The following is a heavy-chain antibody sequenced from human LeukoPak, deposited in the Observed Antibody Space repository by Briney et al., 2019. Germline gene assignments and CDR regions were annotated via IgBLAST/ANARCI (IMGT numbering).Heavy chain of an antibody. Sequence: SDTLSLTCTVSGGSISSFYWSCLRQPAGKGLEWIGRIYTSGSTNYNPSLKSRVTMSVDTSKNQFSLKLSSVTNADTAVYYCAREAAAGTVYYYYYMDVWGKGTTVTISS. CDR3: AREAAAGTVYYYYYMDV. D-gene: IGHD6-13*01. CDR1: GGSISSFY. V-gene: IGHV4-4*07. J-gene: IGHJ6*03. CDR2: IYTSGST.